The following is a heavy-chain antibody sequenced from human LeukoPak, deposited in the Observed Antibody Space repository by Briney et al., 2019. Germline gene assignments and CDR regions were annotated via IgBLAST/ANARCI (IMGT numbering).Heavy chain of an antibody. CDR2: IYYSGST. CDR3: ARGVGATLPFDY. CDR1: GGSISSYY. Sequence: SETLSLTCTVSGGSISSYYWSWIRQPPGKGLEWIGYIYYSGSTNYNPSLKSRVTISVDTSKNQFSLKLSSVTAADTAVYYCARGVGATLPFDYWGQGTLVTVSS. D-gene: IGHD1-26*01. J-gene: IGHJ4*02. V-gene: IGHV4-59*01.